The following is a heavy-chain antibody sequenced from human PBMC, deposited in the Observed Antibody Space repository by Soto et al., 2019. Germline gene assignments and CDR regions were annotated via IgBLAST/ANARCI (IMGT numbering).Heavy chain of an antibody. V-gene: IGHV5-10-1*01. CDR1: GYSFALYW. CDR2: IDPSDGYA. J-gene: IGHJ3*01. Sequence: GESLKISCKGSGYSFALYWIAWVRQMPGKGLEWMGRIDPSDGYANYSPSFRGHVSISVDTAINTAYLQWSNLKASDTAMYYCVKRCSTSIAGAFSDFDFWGQGTMVTVSS. D-gene: IGHD6-6*01. CDR3: VKRCSTSIAGAFSDFDF.